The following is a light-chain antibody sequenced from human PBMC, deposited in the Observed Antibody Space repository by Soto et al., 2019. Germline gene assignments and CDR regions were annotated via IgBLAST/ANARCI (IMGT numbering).Light chain of an antibody. V-gene: IGLV3-21*04. Sequence: SYELTQPPSVSVAPGKTATITCGGTNIGSESVNWYQQKPGQAPVLVIYYDSDRPSGIPERFSGSNSGNTATLTISRVEAGDEADYYCQVWDSSSAHPDWVFGGGTKLTVL. CDR1: NIGSES. CDR3: QVWDSSSAHPDWV. CDR2: YDS. J-gene: IGLJ3*02.